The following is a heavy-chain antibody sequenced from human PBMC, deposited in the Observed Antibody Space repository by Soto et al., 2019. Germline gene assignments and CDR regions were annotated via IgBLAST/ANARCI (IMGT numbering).Heavy chain of an antibody. Sequence: QVQLVESGGGVVQPGRSLRLSCAASGFTFSSYGMHWVRQAPGKGLEWVAVISYDGSNKYYADSVKGRFTISRDNSKNTLYLQMNSLRAEDTAVYYCAKDRIAAAVYNWFDPWGQGTLVTVSS. J-gene: IGHJ5*02. CDR1: GFTFSSYG. V-gene: IGHV3-30*18. CDR2: ISYDGSNK. CDR3: AKDRIAAAVYNWFDP. D-gene: IGHD6-13*01.